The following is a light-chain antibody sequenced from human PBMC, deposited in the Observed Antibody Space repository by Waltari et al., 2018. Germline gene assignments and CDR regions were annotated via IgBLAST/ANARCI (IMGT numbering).Light chain of an antibody. V-gene: IGLV3-25*03. Sequence: SYELTQPPSVSVSPGQTARITCSGDALPKHHAYWFQQKPGQAPGLVICKDSERPSGIPGRFCGSSSGTTGTLAISGVQAEDEADDYGQSTDSSGSYRVFGGGTKLTVL. CDR2: KDS. CDR3: QSTDSSGSYRV. J-gene: IGLJ2*01. CDR1: ALPKHH.